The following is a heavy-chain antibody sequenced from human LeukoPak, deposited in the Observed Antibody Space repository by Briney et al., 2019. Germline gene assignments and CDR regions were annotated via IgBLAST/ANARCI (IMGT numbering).Heavy chain of an antibody. D-gene: IGHD3-10*01. CDR2: ISAYNGNT. J-gene: IGHJ4*02. V-gene: IGHV1-18*01. CDR1: GYTFTSYG. Sequence: ASVKVSCKASGYTFTSYGISWVRQAPGQGLEWMRWISAYNGNTNYAQKLQGRVTMTTDTSTSTAYMELKSLRSDDTAVYYCARDWGTDRYYGSGSYGLWGQGTLVTVSS. CDR3: ARDWGTDRYYGSGSYGL.